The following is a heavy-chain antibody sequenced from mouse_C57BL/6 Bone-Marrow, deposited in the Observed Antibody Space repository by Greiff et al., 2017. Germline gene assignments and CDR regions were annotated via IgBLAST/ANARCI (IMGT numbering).Heavy chain of an antibody. Sequence: EVKLVESGGGLVKPGGSLKLSCAASGSTFSSYAMSWVRQTPEKRLEWVATISDGGSYTYYPDNVKGRFTISRDNAKNNLYLQMSHLKSEDTAMYYCARDYSDYWGQGTSVTVSS. CDR2: ISDGGSYT. J-gene: IGHJ4*01. CDR1: GSTFSSYA. CDR3: ARDYSDY. V-gene: IGHV5-4*01. D-gene: IGHD2-1*01.